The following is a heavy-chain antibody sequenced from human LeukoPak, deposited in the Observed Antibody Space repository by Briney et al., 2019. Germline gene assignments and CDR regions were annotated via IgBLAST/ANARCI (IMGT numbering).Heavy chain of an antibody. J-gene: IGHJ4*02. V-gene: IGHV3-74*03. D-gene: IGHD3-10*01. CDR2: INTDWTST. CDR3: TISAPGKRYFDN. CDR1: GFTFSNYW. Sequence: GGSLRLSCAASGFTFSNYWMYWVRQAPGKGLVCVSRINTDWTSTSYADSVTGRFTISRDDAKNTLYLQMNSLRTEDTAVYYCTISAPGKRYFDNWGQGTRVTVSS.